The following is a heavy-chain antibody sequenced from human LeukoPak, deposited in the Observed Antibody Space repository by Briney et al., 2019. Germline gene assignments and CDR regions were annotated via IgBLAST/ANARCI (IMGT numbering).Heavy chain of an antibody. V-gene: IGHV3-7*01. Sequence: GGSLRLSCAASGFTFSSYWMSWVRQAPGKGLEWVANIKQDGSEKYYVDSVKGRFTISRDNAKNSLYLQTNSLRAEDTAVYYCARDREIDYDSSGLDYWGQGTLVTVSS. CDR1: GFTFSSYW. CDR2: IKQDGSEK. D-gene: IGHD3-22*01. J-gene: IGHJ4*02. CDR3: ARDREIDYDSSGLDY.